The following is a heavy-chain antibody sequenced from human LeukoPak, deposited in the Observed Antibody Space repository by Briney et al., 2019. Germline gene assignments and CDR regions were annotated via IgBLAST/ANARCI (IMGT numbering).Heavy chain of an antibody. V-gene: IGHV4-61*08. CDR2: MYYSGST. J-gene: IGHJ3*02. Sequence: PSETLSLTCTVSGGSIGSGDYYWSWIRQPRGKGPEWIVYMYYSGSTYYNPSLKSRVPISVDTDKNQFSLKLSSVTAADTAVYYCARGNPGYSSGWTHAFDIWGQGTMVTVSS. CDR3: ARGNPGYSSGWTHAFDI. CDR1: GGSIGSGDYY. D-gene: IGHD6-19*01.